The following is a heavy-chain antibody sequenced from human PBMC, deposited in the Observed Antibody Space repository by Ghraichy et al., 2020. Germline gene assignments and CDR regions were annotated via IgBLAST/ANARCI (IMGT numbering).Heavy chain of an antibody. Sequence: GESLNISCTGSGFTFSDYQVDWVRQAPGTGLEWLGRSITKAYNSGSLYAASVKGRFIISRDDSKNSVYLQMSSLQVEDTALYYCARDNWGSYDYWGQGTLVTVSS. CDR1: GFTFSDYQ. D-gene: IGHD3-16*01. CDR2: SITKAYNSGS. J-gene: IGHJ4*02. V-gene: IGHV3-72*01. CDR3: ARDNWGSYDY.